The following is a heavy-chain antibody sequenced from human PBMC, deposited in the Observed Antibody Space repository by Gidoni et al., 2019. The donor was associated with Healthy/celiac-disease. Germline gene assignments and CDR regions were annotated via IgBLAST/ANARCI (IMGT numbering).Heavy chain of an antibody. CDR2: IYPGDTDT. D-gene: IGHD1-26*01. CDR1: GYSFTSDW. V-gene: IGHV5-51*01. J-gene: IGHJ4*02. Sequence: EVQLLQSGAEVKKPGASLKISCKGSGYSFTSDWIGWVRPMPGNGLEGLGIIYPGDTDTRYSPSFQGQVTISADKSISTAYLQWSSRKASDTAMYYCARSVERGFDYWGQGTLVTVSS. CDR3: ARSVERGFDY.